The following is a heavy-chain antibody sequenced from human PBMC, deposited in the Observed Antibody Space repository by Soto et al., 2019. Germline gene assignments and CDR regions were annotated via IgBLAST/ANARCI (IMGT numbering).Heavy chain of an antibody. Sequence: QVQLVEPGGGVVQPGRSLRLSCAASGFTFSSYGMHWVRQAPGKGLEWVAVIWYDGSNKYYADSVKGRFTISRDNSKNTLYLQMNSLRAEDTAVYYCARDAPGVGAYFDYWGQGTLVTVSS. CDR2: IWYDGSNK. J-gene: IGHJ4*02. D-gene: IGHD1-26*01. CDR3: ARDAPGVGAYFDY. CDR1: GFTFSSYG. V-gene: IGHV3-33*01.